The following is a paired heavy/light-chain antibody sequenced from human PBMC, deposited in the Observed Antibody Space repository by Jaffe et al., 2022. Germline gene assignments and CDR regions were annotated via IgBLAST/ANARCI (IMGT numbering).Heavy chain of an antibody. V-gene: IGHV1-8*01. CDR1: GYTFTSYD. D-gene: IGHD3-10*01. CDR3: ARGKPYGSGSYDAFDI. Sequence: QVQLVQSGAEVKKPGASVKVSCKASGYTFTSYDINWVRQATGQGLEWMGWMNPNSGNTGYAQKFQGRVTMTRNTSISTTYMELSSLRSEDTAVYYCARGKPYGSGSYDAFDIWGQGTMVTVSS. J-gene: IGHJ3*02. CDR2: MNPNSGNT.
Light chain of an antibody. CDR3: QQYYSTPR. V-gene: IGKV1-NL1*01. J-gene: IGKJ1*01. Sequence: DIQMTQSPSSLSASVGDRVTITCRASQGISNSLAWYQQKPGKAPKLLLYAASRLESGVPSRFSGSGSGTDYTLTINSLQPEDFATYYCQQYYSTPRFGQGTKVEIK. CDR2: AAS. CDR1: QGISNS.